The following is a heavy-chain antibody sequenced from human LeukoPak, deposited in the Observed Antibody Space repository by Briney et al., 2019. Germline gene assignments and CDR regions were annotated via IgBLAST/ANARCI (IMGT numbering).Heavy chain of an antibody. CDR1: GFSFSTYA. V-gene: IGHV3-48*04. CDR3: ARKAQTGSHSGPFDI. CDR2: ISTDSLTI. D-gene: IGHD1-26*01. Sequence: GGSLRLSCAASGFSFSTYAISWVRQAPGKGLEWISSISTDSLTIKYADFVSGQFTISRDNAEHLLFLQMNSLRAEDTAVYYCARKAQTGSHSGPFDIWGQGTLVTVSS. J-gene: IGHJ3*02.